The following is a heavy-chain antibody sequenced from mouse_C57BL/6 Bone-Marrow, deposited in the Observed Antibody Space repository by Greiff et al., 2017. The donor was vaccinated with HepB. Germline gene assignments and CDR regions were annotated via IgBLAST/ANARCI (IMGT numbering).Heavy chain of an antibody. CDR2: ISSGGSYT. CDR3: AREGIITTVVPYYFDY. V-gene: IGHV5-6*02. J-gene: IGHJ2*01. CDR1: GFTFSSYG. Sequence: EVKLVESGGDLVKPGGSLKLSCAASGFTFSSYGMSWVRQTPDKRLEWVATISSGGSYTYYPDSVKGRFTISRDNAKNTLYLQMSSLKSEDTAMYYCAREGIITTVVPYYFDYWGQGTTLTVSS. D-gene: IGHD1-1*01.